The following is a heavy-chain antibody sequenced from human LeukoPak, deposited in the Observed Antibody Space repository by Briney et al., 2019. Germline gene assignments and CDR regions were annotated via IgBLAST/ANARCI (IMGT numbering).Heavy chain of an antibody. D-gene: IGHD1-26*01. CDR1: GYTFTGYY. J-gene: IGHJ4*02. CDR3: ARVPVTIVGATKAFDY. Sequence: ASVKVSRKASGYTFTGYYMHWVRQAPGQGLEWMGWINPNSGGTNYAQKFQGRVTMTRDTSISTAYMELSRLRSDDTAVYYCARVPVTIVGATKAFDYWGQGTLVTVSS. V-gene: IGHV1-2*02. CDR2: INPNSGGT.